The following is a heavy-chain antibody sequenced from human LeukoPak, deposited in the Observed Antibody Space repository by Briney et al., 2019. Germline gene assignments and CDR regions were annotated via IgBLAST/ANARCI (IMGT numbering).Heavy chain of an antibody. D-gene: IGHD1/OR15-1a*01. CDR3: ARGEHSVDS. J-gene: IGHJ4*02. CDR2: IYSSGYT. V-gene: IGHV4-4*07. Sequence: SETLSLTCTVSGGAIRSHYWNWIRQPAGKGLEWIGRIYSSGYTNDNPFLKSRITMSVDMSKNQFSLRLNSVTAADTAVYYCARGEHSVDSWGQGTLVAVSS. CDR1: GGAIRSHY.